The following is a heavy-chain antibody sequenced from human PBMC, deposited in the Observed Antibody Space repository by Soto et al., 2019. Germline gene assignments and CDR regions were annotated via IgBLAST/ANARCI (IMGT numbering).Heavy chain of an antibody. Sequence: SETLSLTCTVSGGSISSSSYYWGWIRQPPGKGLEWIGSIYYSGSTYYNPSLKSRVTISVDTSKNQSSLKLSSVTAADTAVYYCARLIGDIVVVVAAPLRGWFDPWGQGTLVTVSS. D-gene: IGHD2-15*01. CDR2: IYYSGST. CDR1: GGSISSSSYY. V-gene: IGHV4-39*01. J-gene: IGHJ5*02. CDR3: ARLIGDIVVVVAAPLRGWFDP.